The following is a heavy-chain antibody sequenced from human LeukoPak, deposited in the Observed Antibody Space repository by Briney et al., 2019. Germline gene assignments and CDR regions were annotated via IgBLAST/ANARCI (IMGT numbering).Heavy chain of an antibody. V-gene: IGHV4-4*07. J-gene: IGHJ3*02. CDR1: GGSITNYY. CDR3: AREDSGEDKGAFDI. CDR2: IYASGST. Sequence: PSETLSLTCTVSGGSITNYYWSWIRQPAGKGLEWIGRIYASGSTNYSPSLKSRVTISIDTSKNQFSLKLSSVTAADTAVYYCAREDSGEDKGAFDIWGQGTMVTVSS.